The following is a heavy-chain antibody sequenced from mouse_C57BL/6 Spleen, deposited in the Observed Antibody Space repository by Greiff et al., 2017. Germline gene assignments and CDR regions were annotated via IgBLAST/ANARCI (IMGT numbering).Heavy chain of an antibody. CDR1: GYTFTSYW. CDR2: IDPSVSYT. Sequence: QVQLQQPGAELVMPGASVKLSCKASGYTFTSYWMHWVKQRPGQGLEWIGEIDPSVSYTNYNQKFKGKSTLTVDKSSSTAYMQLSSLTSEDSAVYDCARRNYYGSQYYFDDWGQGTTLTVSS. V-gene: IGHV1-69*01. J-gene: IGHJ2*01. CDR3: ARRNYYGSQYYFDD. D-gene: IGHD1-1*01.